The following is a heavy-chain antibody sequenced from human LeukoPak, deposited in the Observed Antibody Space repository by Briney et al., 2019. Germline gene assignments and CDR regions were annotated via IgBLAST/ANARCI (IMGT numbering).Heavy chain of an antibody. D-gene: IGHD1-26*01. CDR3: VRRRVGVAPASDM. CDR1: GFTFSDYY. Sequence: GSLRLSCAASGFTFSDYYMSWIRQAPGKGLEWVSYISTSGSTIYYADSLKGRFTISRDNAKNSLYLQMNSLKTEDTAVYYCVRRRVGVAPASDMWGQGTTVTVSS. CDR2: ISTSGSTI. V-gene: IGHV3-11*01. J-gene: IGHJ3*02.